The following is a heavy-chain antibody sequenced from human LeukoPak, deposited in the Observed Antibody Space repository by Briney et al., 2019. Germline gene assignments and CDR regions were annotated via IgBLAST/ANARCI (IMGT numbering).Heavy chain of an antibody. Sequence: GGSLRLSCAASGFTFSSSAMSWVRQTPGKGLEWVSAISGSGGSTYYADSVKGRFTISRDNSKNTLYLQMNNLRVEDTAVYYCARVMTAITNWFDPWGQGTLVTVSS. CDR2: ISGSGGST. D-gene: IGHD2-21*02. CDR3: ARVMTAITNWFDP. J-gene: IGHJ5*02. V-gene: IGHV3-23*01. CDR1: GFTFSSSA.